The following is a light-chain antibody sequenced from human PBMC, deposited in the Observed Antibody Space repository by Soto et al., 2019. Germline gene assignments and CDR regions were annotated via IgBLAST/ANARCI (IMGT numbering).Light chain of an antibody. CDR3: QQLTNYPRT. V-gene: IGKV1-9*01. J-gene: IGKJ1*01. CDR2: AAS. Sequence: IQLTQSPSFLSASIGDRGTITCRASQGIGNFLAWYQQKPGTAPKLLIYAASTLQGGVPSRFSGSGSGTEFTLTITTLQPEDFATYYCQQLTNYPRTFGQGTKVDI. CDR1: QGIGNF.